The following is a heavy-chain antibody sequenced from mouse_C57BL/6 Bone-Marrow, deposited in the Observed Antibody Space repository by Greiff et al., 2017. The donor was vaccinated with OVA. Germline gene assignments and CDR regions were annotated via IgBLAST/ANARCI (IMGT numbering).Heavy chain of an antibody. CDR3: ARHGYYGSSYVGYFDV. D-gene: IGHD1-1*01. V-gene: IGHV5-12*01. CDR1: GFTFSDYY. J-gene: IGHJ1*03. CDR2: ISNGGGST. Sequence: EVQVVESGGGLVQPGGSLKLSCAASGFTFSDYYMYWVRQTPEKRLEWVAYISNGGGSTYYPDTVKGRFTISRDNAKNTLYPQMSRLKAEDTAMYYCARHGYYGSSYVGYFDVWGTGTTVTVSS.